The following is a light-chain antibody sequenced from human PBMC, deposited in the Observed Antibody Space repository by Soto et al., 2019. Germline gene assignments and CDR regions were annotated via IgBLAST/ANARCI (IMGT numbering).Light chain of an antibody. CDR2: DVS. CDR3: QQYNSFPFT. Sequence: DIQMTQSPSTLSASVGDRVTITCRASQSISSWLAWYQQKPGKAPNLLIYDVSSLESGVSSRFSGSGSGTEFTLTINSLQPDDFATYYCQQYNSFPFTFGGGTKVDIK. CDR1: QSISSW. J-gene: IGKJ4*01. V-gene: IGKV1-5*01.